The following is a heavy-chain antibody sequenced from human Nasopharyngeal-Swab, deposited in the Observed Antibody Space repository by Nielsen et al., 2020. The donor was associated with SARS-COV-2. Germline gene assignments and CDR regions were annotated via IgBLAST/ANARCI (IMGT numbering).Heavy chain of an antibody. CDR1: GFTFSSYG. CDR2: IRYDGFNQ. D-gene: IGHD3-16*01. V-gene: IGHV3-30*02. Sequence: GGSLRLSCAASGFTFSSYGMHWVRQAPGKGLEWVAFIRYDGFNQHYADSVKGRFTISRDSFKNTLCLQLNSLRAEDTAVYYCAKDHKMDSGGGVGYMDVWGKGTTVTVSS. J-gene: IGHJ6*03. CDR3: AKDHKMDSGGGVGYMDV.